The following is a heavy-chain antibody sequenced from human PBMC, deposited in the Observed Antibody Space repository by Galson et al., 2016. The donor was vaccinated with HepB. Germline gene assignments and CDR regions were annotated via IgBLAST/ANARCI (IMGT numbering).Heavy chain of an antibody. CDR2: ISYDGNNK. CDR3: ATYDAANSH. D-gene: IGHD4-23*01. CDR1: GFAFSTFA. J-gene: IGHJ4*02. Sequence: SLRLSCAASGFAFSTFAMHWVRQAPAKGLEWVSSISYDGNNKYYADPVKGRFTVSRDNSKNTLSLEMHSLSNADTAVYYCATYDAANSHWGQGTLVTVSS. V-gene: IGHV3-30*04.